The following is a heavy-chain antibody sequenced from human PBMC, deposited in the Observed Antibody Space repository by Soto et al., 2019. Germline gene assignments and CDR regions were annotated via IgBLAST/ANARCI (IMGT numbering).Heavy chain of an antibody. CDR3: VKDDRDCSRTSCYGSDFHYYGMDV. D-gene: IGHD2-2*01. CDR2: ISWHSGGI. Sequence: EVQLVESGGGLVQPGTSLRLSCAASGFTFHYYAMHWVRQAPGKGLEWVSGISWHSGGIDYADYVKGRFTISRDNAKNSLYLLMNRLRAEDTAFYYCVKDDRDCSRTSCYGSDFHYYGMDVWGQGTTVTVSS. V-gene: IGHV3-9*01. CDR1: GFTFHYYA. J-gene: IGHJ6*02.